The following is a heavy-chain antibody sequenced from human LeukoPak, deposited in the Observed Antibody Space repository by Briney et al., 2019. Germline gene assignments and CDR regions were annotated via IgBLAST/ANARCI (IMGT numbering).Heavy chain of an antibody. CDR2: ISSSSSTI. Sequence: GGSLRLSCAASGFTFSSYSMNWVRQAPGKGLEWVSYISSSSSTIYYADSVKGRFTISRDNAKNSLYLQMNSLRAEDTAVYYCARDELGYCSSTSCSGGGFDYWGQGTLVTVSS. J-gene: IGHJ4*02. CDR3: ARDELGYCSSTSCSGGGFDY. V-gene: IGHV3-48*01. CDR1: GFTFSSYS. D-gene: IGHD2-2*01.